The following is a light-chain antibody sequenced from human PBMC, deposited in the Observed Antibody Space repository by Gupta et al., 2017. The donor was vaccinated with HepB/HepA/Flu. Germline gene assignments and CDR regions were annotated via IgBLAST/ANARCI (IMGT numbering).Light chain of an antibody. CDR1: SSDVGGYDY. CDR2: DVS. CDR3: SSDGSSSTVV. Sequence: QSALTQPSSVSGSPGPSITISCTGTSSDVGGYDYVSWYQQHPGKAPKLMIYDVSNRPSGVSNRFSGSKSDNTASLTISGRQAEDEADYYCSSDGSSSTVVFGEGTKLTVL. V-gene: IGLV2-14*01. J-gene: IGLJ2*01.